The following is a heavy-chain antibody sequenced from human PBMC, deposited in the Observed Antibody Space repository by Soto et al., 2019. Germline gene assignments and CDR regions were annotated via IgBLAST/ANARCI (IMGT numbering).Heavy chain of an antibody. Sequence: GGSLRLSCAATGFTFSSYSMNWVRQAPGKGLEWVSHISSSSSTIYYADSVKGRFTISRDNAKNSLYLQMNSLRDEDTAVYYWARGTDASASCPDYWGQGTLVTVSS. D-gene: IGHD2-2*01. CDR3: ARGTDASASCPDY. J-gene: IGHJ4*02. V-gene: IGHV3-48*02. CDR2: ISSSSSTI. CDR1: GFTFSSYS.